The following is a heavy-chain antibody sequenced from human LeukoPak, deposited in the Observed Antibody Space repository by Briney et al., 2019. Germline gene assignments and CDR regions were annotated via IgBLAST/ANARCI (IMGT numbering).Heavy chain of an antibody. CDR3: ARDRDAYNSLD. V-gene: IGHV3-11*04. D-gene: IGHD5-24*01. J-gene: IGHJ4*02. CDR2: ISSSGNII. Sequence: PGGSLRLSCAASGFIFSDYYMSWIRQAPGKGLEWVSYISSSGNIIYYADSVKGRFTISRDNAKNSLYVQMNSLRAEDTAVYYCARDRDAYNSLDWGQGTLVTVSS. CDR1: GFIFSDYY.